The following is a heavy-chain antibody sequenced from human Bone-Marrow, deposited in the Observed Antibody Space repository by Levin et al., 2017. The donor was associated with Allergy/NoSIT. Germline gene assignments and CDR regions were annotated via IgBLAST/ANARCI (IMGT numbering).Heavy chain of an antibody. Sequence: ASVKVSCKVSGYTLTELSMHWVRQAPGKGLEWMGGFDPEDGETIYAQKFQGRVTMTEDTSTDTAYMELSSLRSEDTAVYYCATTQIVVVPTAMADWYFDLWGRGTLVTVSS. J-gene: IGHJ2*01. CDR2: FDPEDGET. D-gene: IGHD2-2*01. CDR3: ATTQIVVVPTAMADWYFDL. V-gene: IGHV1-24*01. CDR1: GYTLTELS.